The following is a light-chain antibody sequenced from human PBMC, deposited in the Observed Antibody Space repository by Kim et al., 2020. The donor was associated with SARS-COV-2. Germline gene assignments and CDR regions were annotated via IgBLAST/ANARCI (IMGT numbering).Light chain of an antibody. CDR3: QQYDTSPWT. V-gene: IGKV3-20*01. Sequence: LPGERATLSCRASQSVSRTYLGWYQQKPGQAPRLLIYGTSSRATGVPDRFSGSVSGTDFTLTINRLEPEDLAVYYCQQYDTSPWTFGQGTKVDIK. CDR2: GTS. J-gene: IGKJ1*01. CDR1: QSVSRTY.